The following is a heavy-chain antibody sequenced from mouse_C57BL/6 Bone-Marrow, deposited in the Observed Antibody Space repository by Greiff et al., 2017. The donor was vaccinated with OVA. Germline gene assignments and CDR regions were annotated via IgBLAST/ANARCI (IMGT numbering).Heavy chain of an antibody. V-gene: IGHV1-50*01. CDR1: GYTFTSYW. CDR2: IDPSDSYT. J-gene: IGHJ3*01. D-gene: IGHD1-1*01. Sequence: VQLQQPGAELVKPGASVKLSCKASGYTFTSYWMQWVKQRPGQGLEWIGEIDPSDSYTNYNQKFKGKATLTVDTSSSTAYMQLSSLTSEDSAVYYCASLIYYDGSSPAWFAYWGQGTLVTVSA. CDR3: ASLIYYDGSSPAWFAY.